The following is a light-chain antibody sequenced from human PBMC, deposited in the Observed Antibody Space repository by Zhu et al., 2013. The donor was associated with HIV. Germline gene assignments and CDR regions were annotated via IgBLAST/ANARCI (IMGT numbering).Light chain of an antibody. CDR2: DAY. Sequence: EIVLTQSPGTLSLSPGERATLSCRASQSVSSSYLAWYQQKLGQAPRLLIFDAYTRATGIPGRFSGSGSGTEFTLTITRLEPEDFAIYYCQEYEDSPITFGQGTRLEMK. CDR1: QSVSSSY. CDR3: QEYEDSPIT. J-gene: IGKJ5*01. V-gene: IGKV3-20*01.